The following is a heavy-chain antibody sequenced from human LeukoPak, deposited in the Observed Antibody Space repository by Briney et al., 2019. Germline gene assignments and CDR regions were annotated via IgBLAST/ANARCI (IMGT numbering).Heavy chain of an antibody. J-gene: IGHJ6*04. CDR2: INPSGGST. D-gene: IGHD3-10*01. CDR3: ARAMEGDMVRGLMSYYYGMDV. V-gene: IGHV1-46*01. CDR1: GYAFTSYY. Sequence: ASVKVSCKASGYAFTSYYMHWVRQAPGQGLEWMGIINPSGGSTSYAQKFQDRVTMTRDTSTSTVYMELSSLRSEDTAVYYCARAMEGDMVRGLMSYYYGMDVWGKGTTVTVSS.